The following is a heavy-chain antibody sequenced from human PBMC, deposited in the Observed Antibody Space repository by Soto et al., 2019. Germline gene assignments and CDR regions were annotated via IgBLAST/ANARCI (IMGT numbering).Heavy chain of an antibody. Sequence: EVQLVESGGGLVQPGGSLRLSCAASGFTFSSYWMHWVRQAPGKGLVWVSRINSDGSSTSYADSVKGRFTISRDNAKNTLYLQMNSLRAEDTAVYYCAREAYYDFWSGSTAQYYYYMDVWGKGTPVTVSS. D-gene: IGHD3-3*01. CDR3: AREAYYDFWSGSTAQYYYYMDV. J-gene: IGHJ6*03. CDR1: GFTFSSYW. V-gene: IGHV3-74*01. CDR2: INSDGSST.